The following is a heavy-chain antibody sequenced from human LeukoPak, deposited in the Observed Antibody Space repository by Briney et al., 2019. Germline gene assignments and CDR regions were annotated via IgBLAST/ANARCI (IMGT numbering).Heavy chain of an antibody. Sequence: SQTLSLTCAISGDSVSNNSSAWNWIRQSPSRGLEWLGRTYYRSKWYSDYVVSVKSRITINPDTSKNQFSLQLNSVTPEDTGVYYCASGWFGSYWGQGTLVTVSS. D-gene: IGHD3-10*01. CDR1: GDSVSNNSSA. CDR2: TYYRSKWYS. J-gene: IGHJ4*02. CDR3: ASGWFGSY. V-gene: IGHV6-1*01.